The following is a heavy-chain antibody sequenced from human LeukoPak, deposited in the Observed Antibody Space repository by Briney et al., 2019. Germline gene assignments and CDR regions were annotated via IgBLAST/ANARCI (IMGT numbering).Heavy chain of an antibody. CDR2: ISTSGSVI. CDR3: ARVLGDFWSGPFDY. Sequence: GGSLRLSCAASGFTFSHYYMSWIRQAPGKGLEWVSYISTSGSVIYYSDSVKGRFTISRDNAKNSLYLQMNSLRAEDTAVYYCARVLGDFWSGPFDYWGQGTLVTVSS. CDR1: GFTFSHYY. D-gene: IGHD3-3*01. V-gene: IGHV3-11*04. J-gene: IGHJ4*02.